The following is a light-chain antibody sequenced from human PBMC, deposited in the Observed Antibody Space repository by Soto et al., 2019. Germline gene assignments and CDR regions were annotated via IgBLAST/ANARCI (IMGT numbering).Light chain of an antibody. Sequence: EIVLTQSPGTLSLSPGERATLSCRASQSVSSYLAWYQQKPGQAPRLLIYAASRRATGIPDRFSGSGSGTDFTLTISRLEPEDFAVYYCQQYGSSVFNFGPGTKVDI. V-gene: IGKV3-20*01. CDR2: AAS. J-gene: IGKJ3*01. CDR3: QQYGSSVFN. CDR1: QSVSSY.